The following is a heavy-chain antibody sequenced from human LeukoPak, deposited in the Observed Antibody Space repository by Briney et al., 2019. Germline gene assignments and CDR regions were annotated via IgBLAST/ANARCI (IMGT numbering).Heavy chain of an antibody. CDR1: GGSISSYY. J-gene: IGHJ4*02. Sequence: SETLSLTCTVSGGSISSYYWSWIRQPPGKGLEWIGYIYYSGSTKYNPSLKSRVTISVDTSKNQFSLKLSSVTAADTAVYYCARVLSVWYFDYWGQGTLVTVSS. CDR2: IYYSGST. D-gene: IGHD3-16*01. CDR3: ARVLSVWYFDY. V-gene: IGHV4-59*01.